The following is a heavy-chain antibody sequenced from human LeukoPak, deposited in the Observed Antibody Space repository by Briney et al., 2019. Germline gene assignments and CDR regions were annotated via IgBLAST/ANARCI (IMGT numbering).Heavy chain of an antibody. CDR3: ATAGRSSSWYRNYYYMDV. J-gene: IGHJ6*03. V-gene: IGHV1-24*01. Sequence: GASVKVSCKVSGYTLTELSMHWVRQAPGKGLEWMGGFDPEDGETIYAQKFQGKVTMTEDTSTDTAYMELSSLRSEDTAVYYCATAGRSSSWYRNYYYMDVWGKGTTVTVSS. CDR2: FDPEDGET. CDR1: GYTLTELS. D-gene: IGHD6-13*01.